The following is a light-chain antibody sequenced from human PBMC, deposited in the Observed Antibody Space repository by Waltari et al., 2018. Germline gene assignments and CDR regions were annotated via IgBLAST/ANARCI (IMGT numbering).Light chain of an antibody. CDR1: SRDVGSYNL. V-gene: IGLV2-23*02. CDR2: GVT. CDR3: CSYAGSTTWV. J-gene: IGLJ3*02. Sequence: QSALTQPASVSGSPGQSITISCTGSSRDVGSYNLVSWYQQHPDKAPKLIIYGVTKRPSGVSTRFSGSKSGNTASLTISGLQAEDEADYYCCSYAGSTTWVFGGGTKLTVL.